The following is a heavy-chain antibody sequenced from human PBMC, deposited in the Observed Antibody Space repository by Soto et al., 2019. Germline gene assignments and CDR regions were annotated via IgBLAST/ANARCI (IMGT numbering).Heavy chain of an antibody. J-gene: IGHJ5*02. Sequence: SETLSLTCTVSGASISGYYWSWIRKSAGKGLEWIGRIYATGTTDYNPSLKSRVMMSVDTSKKQFSLKLRSVTAADTAVYYCVRDGTKTLRDWFEPWGQGISVTVS. CDR3: VRDGTKTLRDWFEP. CDR1: GASISGYY. D-gene: IGHD1-1*01. CDR2: IYATGTT. V-gene: IGHV4-4*07.